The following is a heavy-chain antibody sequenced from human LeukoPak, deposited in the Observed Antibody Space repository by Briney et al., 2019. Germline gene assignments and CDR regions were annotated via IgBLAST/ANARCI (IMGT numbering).Heavy chain of an antibody. CDR2: IKRDGSEK. J-gene: IGHJ4*02. Sequence: GGSLRLSCAASGFTFSSYWMSWVRQAPGKGLEWVANIKRDGSEKYYVDSVKGRFTISRDNAKNSLYLQMNSLRAEDTAVYYCASGLGYCTNGVCYKPYYFDYWGQGTLVTVSS. D-gene: IGHD2-8*01. CDR1: GFTFSSYW. V-gene: IGHV3-7*05. CDR3: ASGLGYCTNGVCYKPYYFDY.